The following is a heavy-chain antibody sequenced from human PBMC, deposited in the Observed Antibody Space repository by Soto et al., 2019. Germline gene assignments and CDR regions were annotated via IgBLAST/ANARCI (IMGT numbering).Heavy chain of an antibody. Sequence: SETLSLTCAVYGGSFSGYYWSWIRQPPGKGLEWIGEINHSGSTNYNPSLKSRVTISVDTSKNQFSLKLSSVTAADTAVYYCARGTTVTTTPFDYWGQGTLVTVSS. J-gene: IGHJ4*02. D-gene: IGHD4-4*01. V-gene: IGHV4-34*01. CDR3: ARGTTVTTTPFDY. CDR2: INHSGST. CDR1: GGSFSGYY.